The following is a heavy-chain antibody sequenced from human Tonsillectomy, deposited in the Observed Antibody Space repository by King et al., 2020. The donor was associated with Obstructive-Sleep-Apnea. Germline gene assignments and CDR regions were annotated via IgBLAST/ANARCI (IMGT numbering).Heavy chain of an antibody. CDR3: AKSLYGSGSYSPAADY. D-gene: IGHD3-10*01. J-gene: IGHJ4*02. CDR1: GFTFDDYA. V-gene: IGHV3-9*01. Sequence: VQLVESWGGLVQPGRSLRLSCAASGFTFDDYAMHWVRQAPGKGLEWVSGISWNSGSIGYADSVKGRFTISRDNAKNSLYLQMNSLRAEDTALYYCAKSLYGSGSYSPAADYWGQGTLVTVSS. CDR2: ISWNSGSI.